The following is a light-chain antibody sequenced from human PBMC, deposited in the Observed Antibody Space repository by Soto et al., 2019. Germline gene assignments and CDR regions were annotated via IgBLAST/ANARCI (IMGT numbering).Light chain of an antibody. CDR2: AAS. J-gene: IGKJ1*01. CDR3: QQSYIRPWT. CDR1: QSISRY. Sequence: DMQMTQSPSSLSASVGDRVTISCRASQSISRYLHWYQQKSGEAPKVLIYAASSLQGGVPSRFSGSGSGTDFTLTISSLQPEDSATYYCQQSYIRPWTFGQGTRLEI. V-gene: IGKV1-39*01.